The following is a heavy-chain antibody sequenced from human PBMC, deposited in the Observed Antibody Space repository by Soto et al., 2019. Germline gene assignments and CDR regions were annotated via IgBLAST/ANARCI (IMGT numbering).Heavy chain of an antibody. CDR3: ARVHGVPPDNWFDP. Sequence: SETLSLTCTVSGGSISSGGYYWSWIRQHPGKGLEWIGYIYYSGSTYYNPSLKSRVTISVDTSKNQFSLKLSSVTAADTAVYYCARVHGVPPDNWFDPWGQGTLVTVSS. V-gene: IGHV4-31*03. CDR2: IYYSGST. J-gene: IGHJ5*02. CDR1: GGSISSGGYY. D-gene: IGHD3-16*01.